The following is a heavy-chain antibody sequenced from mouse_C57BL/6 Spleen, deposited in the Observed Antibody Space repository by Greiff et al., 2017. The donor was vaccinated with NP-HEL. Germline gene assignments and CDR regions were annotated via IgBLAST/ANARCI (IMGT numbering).Heavy chain of an antibody. Sequence: VQLQQSGAELVRPGASVTLSCKASGYTFTDYEMHWVKQTPVHGLEWIGAIDPETGGTAYNQKFKGKAILTADKSSSTAYMELRSLTSEDSAVYYCTRGGIYDGYYEYYYAMDYWGQGTSVTVSS. CDR3: TRGGIYDGYYEYYYAMDY. V-gene: IGHV1-15*01. CDR2: IDPETGGT. J-gene: IGHJ4*01. D-gene: IGHD2-3*01. CDR1: GYTFTDYE.